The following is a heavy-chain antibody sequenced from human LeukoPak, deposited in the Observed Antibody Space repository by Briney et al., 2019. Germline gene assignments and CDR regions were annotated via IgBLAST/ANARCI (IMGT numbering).Heavy chain of an antibody. CDR2: IYYSGST. CDR1: GGSISSGDYY. V-gene: IGHV4-30-4*08. Sequence: SETLSLTCTVSGGSISSGDYYWSWIRQPPGKGLEWIGYIYYSGSTYYNPSLKSRVTISVDTSKNQFSLKLSSVTAADTAVYYCAAFDLYSYGQVTFDYWGQGTLVTVSS. CDR3: AAFDLYSYGQVTFDY. D-gene: IGHD5-18*01. J-gene: IGHJ4*02.